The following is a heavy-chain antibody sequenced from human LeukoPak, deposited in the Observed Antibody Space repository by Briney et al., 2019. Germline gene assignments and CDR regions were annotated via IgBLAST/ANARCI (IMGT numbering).Heavy chain of an antibody. J-gene: IGHJ4*02. D-gene: IGHD4-17*01. Sequence: GGSLRLSCAASGVTFSSFGLHWVRQAPGKGLEWVALTRSDGSSRNYADSVKGRFTISRETSKNTVHLQMNNLRAEDTAVYYCAKWSGDYPSYYLDYWGQGTLVTVSS. CDR3: AKWSGDYPSYYLDY. V-gene: IGHV3-30*02. CDR2: TRSDGSSR. CDR1: GVTFSSFG.